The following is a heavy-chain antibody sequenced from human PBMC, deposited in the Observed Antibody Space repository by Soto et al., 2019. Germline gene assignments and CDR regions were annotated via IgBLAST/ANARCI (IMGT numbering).Heavy chain of an antibody. CDR3: ARALDARGVNFSGSGYYYYYGMDV. Sequence: KQSQTLSLTCAISGDSVSSNSAAWNWIRQSPSRGLEWLGRTYYRSKWYNDYAVSVKSRITINPDTSKNQFSLQLNSVTPEDTAVYYCARALDARGVNFSGSGYYYYYGMDVWGQGTTVTVSS. CDR2: TYYRSKWYN. CDR1: GDSVSSNSAA. D-gene: IGHD6-19*01. V-gene: IGHV6-1*01. J-gene: IGHJ6*02.